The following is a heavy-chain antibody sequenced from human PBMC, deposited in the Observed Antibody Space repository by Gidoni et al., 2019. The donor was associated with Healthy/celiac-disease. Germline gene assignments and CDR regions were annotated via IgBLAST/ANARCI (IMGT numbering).Heavy chain of an antibody. D-gene: IGHD6-6*01. CDR3: ASDGRRIAARFEY. CDR1: GSTCSSYA. J-gene: IGHJ4*02. Sequence: EVQLLESGGGLVQPGGSLRLSCAASGSTCSSYAMSWVRQAPGKGLDWVSAISGSGGSTYYADSVKGRFTISRDNSKNTLYLQMNSLRAEDTAVYYCASDGRRIAARFEYWGQGTLVTVSS. V-gene: IGHV3-23*01. CDR2: ISGSGGST.